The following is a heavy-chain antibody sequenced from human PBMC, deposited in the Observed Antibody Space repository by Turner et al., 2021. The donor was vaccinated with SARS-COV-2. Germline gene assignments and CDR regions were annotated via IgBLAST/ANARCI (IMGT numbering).Heavy chain of an antibody. J-gene: IGHJ4*02. CDR1: GFTFRSDV. V-gene: IGHV3-30-3*01. Sequence: QVQLVESGGGLVEPGGSLRLSCAASGFTFRSDVMHWVRQAQCKGLEWVAVISYDGSNKYYADSVNGRFTISRDNSKNTLYLQMNSLRAEDSAVYYCARDSGDFDYWGQGTLVTVSS. D-gene: IGHD3-10*01. CDR2: ISYDGSNK. CDR3: ARDSGDFDY.